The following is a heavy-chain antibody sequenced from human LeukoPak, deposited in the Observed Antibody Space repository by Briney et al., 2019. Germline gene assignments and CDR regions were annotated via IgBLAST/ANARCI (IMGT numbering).Heavy chain of an antibody. D-gene: IGHD4-23*01. J-gene: IGHJ3*02. V-gene: IGHV1-69*05. CDR2: IIPIFGTA. CDR1: GYTFTSYG. CDR3: ASGTTVVTRSLAFDI. Sequence: SVKVSCKASGYTFTSYGISWVRQAPGQGLEWMGGIIPIFGTANYAQKFQGRVTITTDESTSTAYMELSSLRSEDTAVYYCASGTTVVTRSLAFDIWGQGTMVTVSS.